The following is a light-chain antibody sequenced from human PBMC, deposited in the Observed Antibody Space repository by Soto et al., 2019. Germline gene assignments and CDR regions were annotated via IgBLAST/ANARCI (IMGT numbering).Light chain of an antibody. Sequence: IVMTRSPSTLSVSPWERGTVSWIASQNIYSNVSWYQQRPGQAPRLLIYRASTRAPGIPARFSGSGSGPDFTLTISRLEPEDFAVYYSQQFSSYPLTFGGGTTVDNK. CDR1: QNIYSN. V-gene: IGKV3-15*01. CDR2: RAS. J-gene: IGKJ4*01. CDR3: QQFSSYPLT.